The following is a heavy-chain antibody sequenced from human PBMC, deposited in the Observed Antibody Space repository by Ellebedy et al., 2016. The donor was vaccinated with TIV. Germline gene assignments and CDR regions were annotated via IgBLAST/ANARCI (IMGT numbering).Heavy chain of an antibody. CDR2: ISHDESNK. CDR1: GFTFSTYA. V-gene: IGHV3-30-3*01. D-gene: IGHD3-3*01. Sequence: GESLKISXAASGFTFSTYAIHWVRQAPGRGLECVALISHDESNKNYADSVKGRFTISRDNSKNTLFLQMNSLRDEDTAAYYCARDAFGSIDYWGQGTLVTVSS. J-gene: IGHJ4*02. CDR3: ARDAFGSIDY.